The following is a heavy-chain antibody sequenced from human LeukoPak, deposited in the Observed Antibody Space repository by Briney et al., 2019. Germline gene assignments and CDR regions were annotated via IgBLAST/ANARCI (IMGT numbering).Heavy chain of an antibody. D-gene: IGHD1-1*01. Sequence: GASVKVSCKASGYTFTSYDINWVRQATGQGLEWMGWMNPNSGNTGYAQKFQGRVTMTRNTSISTAYMELSSLRSEDTAVYYCARAPKLTGTPPPSKNWFDPWGQGTLVTVSS. CDR2: MNPNSGNT. CDR1: GYTFTSYD. V-gene: IGHV1-8*01. CDR3: ARAPKLTGTPPPSKNWFDP. J-gene: IGHJ5*02.